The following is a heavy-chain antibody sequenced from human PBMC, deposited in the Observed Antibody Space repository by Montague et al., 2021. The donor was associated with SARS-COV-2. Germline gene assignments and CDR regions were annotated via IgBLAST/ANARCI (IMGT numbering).Heavy chain of an antibody. CDR2: IYHYGSA. D-gene: IGHD7-27*01. CDR1: GGSISSSY. J-gene: IGHJ4*02. V-gene: IGHV4-59*08. CDR3: ARNANWDWYYFDY. Sequence: SETLSLTCSVSGGSISSSYWSWIWQPPGKGLELIGYIYHYGSAKYNPSLKSRVTISVATSKNQFSLKLSFVTAVATAVYYCARNANWDWYYFDYWGQGTLVTVSS.